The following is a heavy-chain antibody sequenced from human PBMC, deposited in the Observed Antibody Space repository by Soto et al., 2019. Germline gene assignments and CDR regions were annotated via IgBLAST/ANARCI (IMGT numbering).Heavy chain of an antibody. J-gene: IGHJ4*02. V-gene: IGHV3-30-3*01. D-gene: IGHD6-19*01. CDR3: ARDGEQWLVLGPNGY. Sequence: PGGSLRLSCAASGFTFSSYAMHWVRQAPGKGLEWVAFISYDGSNKYYADSVKGRFTISRDNSKNTLYVQMNSLRAEDTAVYYCARDGEQWLVLGPNGYWAQGTMVTVSS. CDR2: ISYDGSNK. CDR1: GFTFSSYA.